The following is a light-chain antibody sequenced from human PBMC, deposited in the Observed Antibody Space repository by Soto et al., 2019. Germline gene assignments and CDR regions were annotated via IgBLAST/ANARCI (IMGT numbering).Light chain of an antibody. CDR2: WAS. Sequence: DIVMTQSPDSLAVSLGERATINCKSSQSVLKRSDNGIYLAWYQQKPRQPPKLLINWASTRESGVPDRFSGSGSETNFTLTISSLQAEDVALYYCHQYLTSPLTFGQGTKVEIK. CDR3: HQYLTSPLT. CDR1: QSVLKRSDNGIY. V-gene: IGKV4-1*01. J-gene: IGKJ1*01.